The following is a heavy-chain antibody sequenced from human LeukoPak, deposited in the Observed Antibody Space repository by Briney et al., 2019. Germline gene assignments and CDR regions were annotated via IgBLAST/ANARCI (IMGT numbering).Heavy chain of an antibody. CDR1: GYTLTELS. V-gene: IGHV1-24*01. CDR3: ATGIPGTTGVDY. CDR2: FDPEDGET. J-gene: IGHJ4*02. D-gene: IGHD1-7*01. Sequence: ASVKVSCKVSGYTLTELSMHWVRQAPGKGLEWMGGFDPEDGETIYAQKFQGRVTMTEDTSTDTAYMELSSLRSEDTAVYYCATGIPGTTGVDYWGQGTLVTVSS.